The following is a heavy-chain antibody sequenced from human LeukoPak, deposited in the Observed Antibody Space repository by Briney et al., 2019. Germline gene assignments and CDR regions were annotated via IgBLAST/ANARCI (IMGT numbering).Heavy chain of an antibody. Sequence: PSKTLSLTCTVSGGSISLYYWSWIRQPPGKGLEWIGYFYDTRSPKYNPSLERRVTISVDMSRNQFSLNLTSVTAADTAVYYCARGRGSLTYWGQGTLATVSS. V-gene: IGHV4-59*01. CDR3: ARGRGSLTY. D-gene: IGHD3-10*01. CDR1: GGSISLYY. CDR2: FYDTRSP. J-gene: IGHJ4*02.